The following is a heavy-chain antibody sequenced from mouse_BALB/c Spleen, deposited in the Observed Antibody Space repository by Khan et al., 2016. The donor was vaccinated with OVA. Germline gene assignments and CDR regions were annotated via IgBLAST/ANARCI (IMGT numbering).Heavy chain of an antibody. J-gene: IGHJ2*01. Sequence: QVQLQQSGAELVKPGASVKMSCKASGYTFTSYWMHWVKQRPGQGLEWIGYINHSTGYTEYNQKFKDKATLTADKSSSTAYMQLSSLTSEDSAVYYCARKGYYYGSFDYWGQGTTLTVSS. V-gene: IGHV1-7*01. CDR1: GYTFTSYW. CDR3: ARKGYYYGSFDY. D-gene: IGHD1-1*01. CDR2: INHSTGYT.